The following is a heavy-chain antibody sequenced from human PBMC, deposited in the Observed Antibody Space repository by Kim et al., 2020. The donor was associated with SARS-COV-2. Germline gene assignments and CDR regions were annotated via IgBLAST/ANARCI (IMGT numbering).Heavy chain of an antibody. J-gene: IGHJ4*02. CDR1: GFTFSSYS. Sequence: GGSLRLSCAASGFTFSSYSMNWVRQAPGKGLEWVSSISSSSSYIYYADSVKGRFTISRDNAKNSLYLQMNSLRAEDTAVYYCARGVKGPYSSSSEGTDYWGQGTLVTVSS. V-gene: IGHV3-21*01. CDR2: ISSSSSYI. D-gene: IGHD6-6*01. CDR3: ARGVKGPYSSSSEGTDY.